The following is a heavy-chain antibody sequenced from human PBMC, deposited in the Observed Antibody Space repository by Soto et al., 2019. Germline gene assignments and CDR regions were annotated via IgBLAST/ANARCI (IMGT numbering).Heavy chain of an antibody. CDR3: STRSPAFAY. J-gene: IGHJ4*02. V-gene: IGHV1-18*01. CDR1: GYTFTSYG. CDR2: ISTYKGNT. D-gene: IGHD3-16*02. Sequence: QVQLVQSGPEVKKPGSSVKVSCKTSGYTFTSYGIAGVRQAPGQGIEWMGWISTYKGNTNYAQKFQGRVTMTTDTSTSTAYMELRSLRSDDTAVYYCSTRSPAFAYWCQGTLVTVS.